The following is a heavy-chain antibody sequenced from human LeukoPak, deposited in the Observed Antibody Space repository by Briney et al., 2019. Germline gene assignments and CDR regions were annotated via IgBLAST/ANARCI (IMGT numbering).Heavy chain of an antibody. J-gene: IGHJ4*02. CDR1: GFTFSSYW. CDR2: INPGGSEN. CDR3: ARDRSHSGF. V-gene: IGHV3-7*01. Sequence: GGSLRLSCAASGFTFSSYWMTWVRQAPGKGLEWVANINPGGSENYYVDSLKGRFTISRDNAKNSLNLQMNSLRAEDTALYYCARDRSHSGFWGQGTLVTVSS. D-gene: IGHD6-6*01.